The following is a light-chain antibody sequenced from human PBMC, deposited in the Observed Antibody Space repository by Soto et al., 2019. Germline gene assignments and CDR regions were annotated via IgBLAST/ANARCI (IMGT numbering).Light chain of an antibody. CDR1: SSDIGGYNS. CDR3: SSYTGRSAPYL. V-gene: IGLV2-14*01. CDR2: DVT. J-gene: IGLJ1*01. Sequence: QSALTQPASVSGSPGQSITISCTGTSSDIGGYNSVSWYQQHPGKAPKLMIYDVTNRPSGVSNRFFGSKSGNTASLTISGLQAEDEADYYCSSYTGRSAPYLFGTGTKLTVL.